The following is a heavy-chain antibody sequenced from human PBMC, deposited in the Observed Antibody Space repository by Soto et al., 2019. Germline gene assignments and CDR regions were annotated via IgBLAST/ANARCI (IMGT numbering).Heavy chain of an antibody. Sequence: QLQLQESGSGQVKPSQTLSLTCVVSGGSVTSGGHSWSWIRQAPGKGLEWVGSVYQSQYAYYNPSIRSRVAISLDRSNNQVSLRMTSVTAADTAIYYCARGDTRLAEFSHNYWGQGKLVTVSS. V-gene: IGHV4-30-2*01. D-gene: IGHD3-16*02. CDR3: ARGDTRLAEFSHNY. CDR2: VYQSQYA. CDR1: GGSVTSGGHS. J-gene: IGHJ4*02.